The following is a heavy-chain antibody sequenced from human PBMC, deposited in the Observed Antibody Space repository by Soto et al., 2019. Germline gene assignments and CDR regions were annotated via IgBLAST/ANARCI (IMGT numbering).Heavy chain of an antibody. Sequence: PGESLKISCKGSGYSFTSYWISWVRQMPGKGLEWMGRIDPSDSYTNYSPSFQGHVTISADKSISTAYLQWSSLKASDTAMYYWARRHIVVVPAANSYYYYYGMDVWGQGTTVTVS. J-gene: IGHJ6*02. CDR1: GYSFTSYW. CDR2: IDPSDSYT. V-gene: IGHV5-10-1*01. CDR3: ARRHIVVVPAANSYYYYYGMDV. D-gene: IGHD2-2*01.